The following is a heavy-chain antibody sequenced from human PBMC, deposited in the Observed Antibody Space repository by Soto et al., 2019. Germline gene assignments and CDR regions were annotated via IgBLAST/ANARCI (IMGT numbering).Heavy chain of an antibody. CDR1: GFTFSSYW. V-gene: IGHV3-74*01. J-gene: IGHJ4*02. CDR3: ARETGYSSGWRQDY. D-gene: IGHD6-19*01. Sequence: GGSLRLSCAASGFTFSSYWMHWVRQAPGKGLVWVSRINSDGSSISYADSVKGRFTISRDNAKDTLYLQMNSLRVEDTAVYYCARETGYSSGWRQDYWGQGTLVTVSS. CDR2: INSDGSSI.